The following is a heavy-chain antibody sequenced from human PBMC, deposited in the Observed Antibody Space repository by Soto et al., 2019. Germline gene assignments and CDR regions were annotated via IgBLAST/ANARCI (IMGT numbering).Heavy chain of an antibody. Sequence: SVKVSCKASGGTFSSYAISWVRQAPGQGLEWMGGIIPIFGTANYAQKFQGRVTITADESTSTAYMELSSLRSEDTAVYYCAYSSSGGVDDAFDIWGPGTMVTVS. J-gene: IGHJ3*02. CDR3: AYSSSGGVDDAFDI. CDR2: IIPIFGTA. D-gene: IGHD6-13*01. V-gene: IGHV1-69*13. CDR1: GGTFSSYA.